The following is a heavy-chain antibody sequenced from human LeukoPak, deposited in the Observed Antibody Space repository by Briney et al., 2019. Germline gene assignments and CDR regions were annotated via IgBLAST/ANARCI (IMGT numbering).Heavy chain of an antibody. CDR1: GFTFSSYG. Sequence: PGGSLRLSCAASGFTFSSYGMHWVRQAPGKGLEWVAAISYDGSNKYYADSVKGRFTISRDNSKNTLYLQMNSLRAEDTAVYYCAKAGHRYSSSWYRDFDYWGQGTLVTVSS. CDR3: AKAGHRYSSSWYRDFDY. D-gene: IGHD6-13*01. CDR2: ISYDGSNK. J-gene: IGHJ4*02. V-gene: IGHV3-30*18.